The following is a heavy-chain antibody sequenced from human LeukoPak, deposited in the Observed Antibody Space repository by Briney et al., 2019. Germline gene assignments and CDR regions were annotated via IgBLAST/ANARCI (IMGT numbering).Heavy chain of an antibody. CDR1: GGSISSSSYY. V-gene: IGHV4-39*07. CDR3: ARGGADWPASPDY. D-gene: IGHD2-21*02. Sequence: PSETLSLTCTVSGGSISSSSYYWGWIRRPPGKGLEWIGSIYYSGSTYYSPSLKSRVTISVDTSKNQFSLKLSSVTAADTAVYYCARGGADWPASPDYWGQGTLVTVSS. J-gene: IGHJ4*02. CDR2: IYYSGST.